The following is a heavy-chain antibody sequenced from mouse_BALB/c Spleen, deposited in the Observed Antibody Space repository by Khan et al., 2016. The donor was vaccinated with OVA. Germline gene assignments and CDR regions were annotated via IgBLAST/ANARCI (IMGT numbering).Heavy chain of an antibody. Sequence: QVQLKQSEAELAKPGASVKMSCKASGYTFTSYWMHWVKQRPGQGLEWIGYINPSTDYTEYNQKFKDKATLTADKSSSTAYMQLTSLTSEDSAVYYCTNHGSSSAWFTYWGQGILVTVSA. CDR2: INPSTDYT. CDR1: GYTFTSYW. CDR3: TNHGSSSAWFTY. J-gene: IGHJ3*01. V-gene: IGHV1-7*01. D-gene: IGHD1-1*01.